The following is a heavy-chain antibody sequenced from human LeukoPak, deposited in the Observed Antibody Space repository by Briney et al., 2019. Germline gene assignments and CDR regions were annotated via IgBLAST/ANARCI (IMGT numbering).Heavy chain of an antibody. J-gene: IGHJ6*02. CDR3: ARDGRYFDWLPALPYYYFYYGMDV. V-gene: IGHV3-30-3*01. Sequence: GRSLRLSCAASGFTFSSYAMHWVRQAPGKGLEWVAVISYDGSNKYYADSVKGRFTISRDNSKNTLYLQMNSLRAEDTAVYYCARDGRYFDWLPALPYYYFYYGMDVWGQGTTVTVSS. D-gene: IGHD3-9*01. CDR2: ISYDGSNK. CDR1: GFTFSSYA.